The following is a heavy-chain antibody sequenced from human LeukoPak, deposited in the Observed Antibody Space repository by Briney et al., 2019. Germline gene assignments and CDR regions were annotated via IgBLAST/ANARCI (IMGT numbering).Heavy chain of an antibody. Sequence: SETLSLTCTVSGRSISSYYWSGIRQPPGKALEWMWYIYYSGSTNYNRSLKGRVTISVDTYKTQFSLNLSSVTAADTAVYYCARAGRDGYNLRIHAFDIWGQGTMVTVSS. CDR3: ARAGRDGYNLRIHAFDI. V-gene: IGHV4-59*01. J-gene: IGHJ3*02. D-gene: IGHD5-24*01. CDR1: GRSISSYY. CDR2: IYYSGST.